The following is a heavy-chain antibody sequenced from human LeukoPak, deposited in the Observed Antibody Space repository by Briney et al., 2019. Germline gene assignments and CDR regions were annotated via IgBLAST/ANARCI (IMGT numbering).Heavy chain of an antibody. CDR2: INHSGST. CDR1: GGSFSGYY. Sequence: SETLSLTCAVYGGSFSGYYWSWIRQPPGKGLEWIGEINHSGSTNYNPSLKSRVTISVDTSKTQLSLKLSSVTAADTAVYYCARGGGYFNYWGQGTLVTVSS. J-gene: IGHJ4*02. D-gene: IGHD3-16*01. CDR3: ARGGGYFNY. V-gene: IGHV4-34*01.